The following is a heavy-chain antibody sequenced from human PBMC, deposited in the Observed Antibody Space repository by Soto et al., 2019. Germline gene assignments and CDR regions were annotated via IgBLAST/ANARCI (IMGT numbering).Heavy chain of an antibody. V-gene: IGHV4-30-4*01. Sequence: SETLSLTCTVSGGSISSGDYYWSWIRQPPGKGLEWIGYIYYSGSTYYNPSLKSRVTISVDTSKNQFSLKLSSVTAADTAVYYCARDWSIAAEPGMDVWGQGTTVTVSS. J-gene: IGHJ6*02. D-gene: IGHD6-13*01. CDR3: ARDWSIAAEPGMDV. CDR1: GGSISSGDYY. CDR2: IYYSGST.